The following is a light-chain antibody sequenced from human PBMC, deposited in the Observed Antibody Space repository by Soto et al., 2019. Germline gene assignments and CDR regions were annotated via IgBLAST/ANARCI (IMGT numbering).Light chain of an antibody. CDR1: QSVSSY. J-gene: IGKJ1*01. Sequence: EIVLTQSPATLSLSPGERATLSCRASQSVSSYLAWYQQKPGQAPRLLIYDASNRATGIPARFSGSGSGTDFTLTISSLEPEDFAVYYCQQRSNRPTTFGQGTKVDIK. V-gene: IGKV3-11*01. CDR2: DAS. CDR3: QQRSNRPTT.